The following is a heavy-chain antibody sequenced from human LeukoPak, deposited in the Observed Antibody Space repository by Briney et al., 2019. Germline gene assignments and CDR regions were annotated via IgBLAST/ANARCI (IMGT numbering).Heavy chain of an antibody. V-gene: IGHV3-66*01. CDR2: IYSGGST. Sequence: GGSLRLSCAASGFTVSSDYMSWVRQAPGKGLEWVSVIYSGGSTYYADSVKGRFTISRDNAKNSLYLQMNSLRAEDTAVYYCARGVPYSSGWYWYYYYYMDVWGKGTTVTVSS. D-gene: IGHD6-19*01. CDR1: GFTVSSDY. CDR3: ARGVPYSSGWYWYYYYYMDV. J-gene: IGHJ6*03.